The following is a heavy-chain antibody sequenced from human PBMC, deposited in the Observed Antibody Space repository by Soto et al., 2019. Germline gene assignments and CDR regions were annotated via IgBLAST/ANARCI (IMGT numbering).Heavy chain of an antibody. CDR2: IYRTGST. J-gene: IGHJ4*02. CDR3: ASRDPGTSVDY. CDR1: GGSFTSNNW. D-gene: IGHD1-7*01. V-gene: IGHV4-4*02. Sequence: SETRSITCAVSGGSFTSNNWWTWVRQPPGQGLEWIGEIYRTGSTNYNPSLKSRVTISLDKSENQFSLKVTSLTAADTAVYYCASRDPGTSVDYWGQGTLVTVSS.